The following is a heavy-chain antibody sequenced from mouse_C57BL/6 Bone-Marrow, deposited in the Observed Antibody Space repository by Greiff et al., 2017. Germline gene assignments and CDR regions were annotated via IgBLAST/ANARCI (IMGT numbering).Heavy chain of an antibody. J-gene: IGHJ2*01. D-gene: IGHD1-1*01. CDR3: ATHYYYGRSYEDY. CDR2: INPGSGGP. CDR1: GYAFTNYL. V-gene: IGHV1-54*01. Sequence: VQLQESGAELVRPGTSVKVSCKASGYAFTNYLIEWVKQRPGQGLEWIGVINPGSGGPNYNEKFKGKATLTADKYSSTAYMQLSSLTSEDSAVYFCATHYYYGRSYEDYWGQGTTLTVSS.